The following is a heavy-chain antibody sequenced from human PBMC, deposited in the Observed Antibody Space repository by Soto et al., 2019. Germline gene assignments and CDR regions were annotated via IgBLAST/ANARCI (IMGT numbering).Heavy chain of an antibody. J-gene: IGHJ6*02. CDR3: AKDQGKKQWLAHYYYYGMDV. CDR1: GFTFSSYG. CDR2: ISYDGSNK. Sequence: QVQLVESGGGVVQPGRSLRLSCAASGFTFSSYGMHWVRQAPGKVLEWVAVISYDGSNKYFADSVKGRFTISRDNSKNTLYLQMNSLRAEDTAVYYCAKDQGKKQWLAHYYYYGMDVWGQGPTVTVSS. V-gene: IGHV3-30*18. D-gene: IGHD6-19*01.